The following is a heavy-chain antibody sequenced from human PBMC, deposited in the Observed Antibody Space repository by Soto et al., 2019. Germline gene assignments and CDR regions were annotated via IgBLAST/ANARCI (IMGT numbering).Heavy chain of an antibody. V-gene: IGHV1-2*04. Sequence: ASVKVSCKASGYTFTGYYMHWVRQAPGQGLEWMGWINPNSGGTNYAQKFQGWVTMTRDTSISTAYMELSRLRSDDTAVYYCARDSPVQLERDYYYYYGLDVWGQGTTVTVSS. D-gene: IGHD1-1*01. CDR1: GYTFTGYY. CDR3: ARDSPVQLERDYYYYYGLDV. J-gene: IGHJ6*02. CDR2: INPNSGGT.